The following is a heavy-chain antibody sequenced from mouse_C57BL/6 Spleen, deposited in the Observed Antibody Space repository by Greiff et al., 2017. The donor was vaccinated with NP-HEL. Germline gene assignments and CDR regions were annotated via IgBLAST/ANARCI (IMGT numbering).Heavy chain of an antibody. Sequence: DVQLVESGEGLVKPGGSLKLSCAASGFTFSSYAMSWVRQTPEKRLEWVAYISSGGDYIYYTDTVKGRFTISRDNARNTRYLQRSSLKSEDTAMYYCTRDRYYYGSSLFAYWSQGTLVTVSA. CDR3: TRDRYYYGSSLFAY. D-gene: IGHD1-1*01. CDR2: ISSGGDYI. CDR1: GFTFSSYA. V-gene: IGHV5-9-1*02. J-gene: IGHJ3*01.